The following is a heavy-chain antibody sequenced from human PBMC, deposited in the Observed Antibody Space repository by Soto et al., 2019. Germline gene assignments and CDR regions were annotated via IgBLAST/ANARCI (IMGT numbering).Heavy chain of an antibody. CDR1: GFTFSSYS. CDR3: ARVYYDSSGYYYYFDY. V-gene: IGHV3-48*02. D-gene: IGHD3-22*01. Sequence: GGSLRLSCAASGFTFSSYSMNWVRQAPGKGLEWVSYISSSSSTIYYADSVKGQFTISRDNAKNSLYLQMNSLRDEDTAVYYCARVYYDSSGYYYYFDYWGQGTLVTVSS. J-gene: IGHJ4*02. CDR2: ISSSSSTI.